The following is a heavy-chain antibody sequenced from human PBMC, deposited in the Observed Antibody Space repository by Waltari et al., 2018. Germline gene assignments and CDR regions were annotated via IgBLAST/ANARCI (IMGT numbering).Heavy chain of an antibody. D-gene: IGHD1-1*01. V-gene: IGHV3-23*01. Sequence: ELQVLESGGGLAQPGGSLRLSCAASGFTFSNYAMRWVRQAPGKGLECVSGINSGGDSTAYVDSVKGRFTISRDNSKNTLYLQMNSLRVEDTALYYCARGINESFEPWGQGTLVTVSS. CDR2: INSGGDST. CDR3: ARGINESFEP. CDR1: GFTFSNYA. J-gene: IGHJ5*02.